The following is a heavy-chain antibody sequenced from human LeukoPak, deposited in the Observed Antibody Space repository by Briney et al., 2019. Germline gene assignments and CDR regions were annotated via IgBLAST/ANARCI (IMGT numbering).Heavy chain of an antibody. D-gene: IGHD3-22*01. J-gene: IGHJ4*02. Sequence: SVKVSCKASGGAFSSYAISWVRQAPGQGLEWMGGIIPIFGTANYAQKFQGRVTITTDESTSTAYMELSSLRSEDTAVYYCAGTYYYDSSGYQSLFDYWGQGTLVTVSS. CDR3: AGTYYYDSSGYQSLFDY. V-gene: IGHV1-69*05. CDR1: GGAFSSYA. CDR2: IIPIFGTA.